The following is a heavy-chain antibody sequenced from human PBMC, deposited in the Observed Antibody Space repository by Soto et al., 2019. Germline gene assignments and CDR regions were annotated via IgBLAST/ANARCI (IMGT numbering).Heavy chain of an antibody. CDR1: GDTFSFYT. Sequence: SVKVSCKASGDTFSFYTINWVRQAPGLGLEWVGRINPILSMSNYAQKFQGRVTMTADKSTNTAYMELRSLRSEDTAMYFCATSYGSGYRAFDSWGQGALVTVCS. CDR3: ATSYGSGYRAFDS. J-gene: IGHJ4*02. V-gene: IGHV1-69*02. CDR2: INPILSMS. D-gene: IGHD3-10*01.